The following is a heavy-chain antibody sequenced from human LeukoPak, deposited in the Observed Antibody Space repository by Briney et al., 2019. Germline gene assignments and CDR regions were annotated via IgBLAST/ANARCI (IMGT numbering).Heavy chain of an antibody. V-gene: IGHV3-21*04. CDR1: GFTFSSYS. CDR2: ISSSSSYI. J-gene: IGHJ6*02. D-gene: IGHD2-2*01. CDR3: ARPHCSSTSCYEGYYYYYGMDV. Sequence: GGSLRLSCAASGFTFSSYSMNWVRQAPGKGLEWVSSISSSSSYIYYADSVKGRFTISRDNAKNSLYLQMNSLRAEDTAVYYCARPHCSSTSCYEGYYYYYGMDVWGQGTTVTVSS.